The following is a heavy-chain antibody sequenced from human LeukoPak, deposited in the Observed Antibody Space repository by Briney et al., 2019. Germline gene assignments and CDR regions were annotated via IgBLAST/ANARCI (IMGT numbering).Heavy chain of an antibody. J-gene: IGHJ4*02. V-gene: IGHV5-51*01. CDR3: ARRIAARPDVYYFDY. D-gene: IGHD6-6*01. CDR2: IYPGDSDT. Sequence: GESLKISCKGSGYTFTNYWIGWVRQMPGKGLEWMGIIYPGDSDTRYSPSFQGQVTISADKSISTAHLQWSSLKASDTAMYYCARRIAARPDVYYFDYWGQGTLVTVSS. CDR1: GYTFTNYW.